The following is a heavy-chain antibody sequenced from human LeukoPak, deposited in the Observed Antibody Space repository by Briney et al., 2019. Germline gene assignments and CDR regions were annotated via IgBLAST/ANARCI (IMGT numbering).Heavy chain of an antibody. CDR1: GGSFSGYY. J-gene: IGHJ4*02. V-gene: IGHV4-34*01. CDR3: ATLPDPRRGYFGY. Sequence: PSETLSLTCAVCGGSFSGYYWSWIRQPPGKGLEWIGEINHSGSTNYNPSLKSRVTISVDTSKNQFSLKLSSVTAADTAVYYCATLPDPRRGYFGYWGQGTLVTVSS. CDR2: INHSGST. D-gene: IGHD1-26*01.